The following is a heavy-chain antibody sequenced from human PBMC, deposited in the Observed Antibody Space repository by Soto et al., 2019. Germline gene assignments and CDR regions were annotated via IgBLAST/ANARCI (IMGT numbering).Heavy chain of an antibody. V-gene: IGHV3-74*01. CDR1: GFTFSSYW. Sequence: PVGSLRLSCAASGFTFSSYWMHWVRQAPGKGLVWVSRINTDGSSTNYADSVKGRFTISRDNAKNTLYLEMNSLRAEDTAVYYCARPYCGGTNCYSTNWFDPWGQGTLVTVSS. CDR3: ARPYCGGTNCYSTNWFDP. CDR2: INTDGSST. D-gene: IGHD2-2*01. J-gene: IGHJ5*02.